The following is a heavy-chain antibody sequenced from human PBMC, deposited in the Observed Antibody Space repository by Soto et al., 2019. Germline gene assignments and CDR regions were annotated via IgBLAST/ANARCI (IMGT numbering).Heavy chain of an antibody. CDR2: MNPNSGNT. Sequence: GASVKVSCKASGYTFTNYDINWVRQATGQGLEWMGWMNPNSGNTGYAQKFQGRVTMTRNTSISTAYMELSSLRSEDTAVYYCASLPWANYYYYGMDVWGQGTTVTVSS. CDR3: ASLPWANYYYYGMDV. J-gene: IGHJ6*02. V-gene: IGHV1-8*01. D-gene: IGHD7-27*01. CDR1: GYTFTNYD.